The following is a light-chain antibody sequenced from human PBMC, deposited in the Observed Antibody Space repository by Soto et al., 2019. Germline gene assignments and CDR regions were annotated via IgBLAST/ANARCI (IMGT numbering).Light chain of an antibody. CDR2: MAS. Sequence: DIQMTQSPSTLSASVGDRVTITCRASQSISSWLAWYQQKPGKAPKLLIYMASSLEGGVPSRFSGSGSGTEFTLTLSSLQPDDFATYYCQQYNTYGTFGQGTKVEIK. CDR1: QSISSW. CDR3: QQYNTYGT. V-gene: IGKV1-5*03. J-gene: IGKJ1*01.